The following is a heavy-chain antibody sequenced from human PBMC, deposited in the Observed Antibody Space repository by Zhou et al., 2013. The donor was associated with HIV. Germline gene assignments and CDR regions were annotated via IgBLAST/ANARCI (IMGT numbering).Heavy chain of an antibody. V-gene: IGHV1-8*01. J-gene: IGHJ6*02. CDR3: ARDLLPTTSWTDSYYYGMDV. CDR1: GYTFPDYD. CDR2: MNPNSGNT. Sequence: QVQLVQSGTEVKKPGTSVKVSCKASGYTFPDYDINWVRQATGQGLEWMGWMNPNSGNTGYARKFQGRVTITTDESTSTAYMELSSLRSEDTAVYYCARDLLPTTSWTDSYYYGMDVWGQGTTVTVAS. D-gene: IGHD2-2*01.